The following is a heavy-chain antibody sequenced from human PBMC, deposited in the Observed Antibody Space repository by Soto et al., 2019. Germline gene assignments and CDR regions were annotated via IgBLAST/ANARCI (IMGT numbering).Heavy chain of an antibody. CDR2: VTSSGSSI. J-gene: IGHJ6*02. CDR3: ARDRGFYYSSGTLATGDYNYGMDV. D-gene: IGHD3-10*01. CDR1: GFTFSSHT. Sequence: EVQLVESGGGLVKPGASLRLSCAASGFTFSSHTMNWVRQAPGKGLEWVSSVTSSGSSIYYADSLKGRFTISRDNAKNSLYLQINSLRAEDTAVYYCARDRGFYYSSGTLATGDYNYGMDVWGQGTTVIVSS. V-gene: IGHV3-21*01.